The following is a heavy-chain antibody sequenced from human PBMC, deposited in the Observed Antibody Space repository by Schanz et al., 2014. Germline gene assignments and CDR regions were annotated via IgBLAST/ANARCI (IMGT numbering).Heavy chain of an antibody. D-gene: IGHD4-4*01. CDR1: GFTVSSNH. J-gene: IGHJ4*02. Sequence: EVRLVESGGGLVQPGGSLRLSCAVSGFTVSSNHMSWVRQAPGKGLEWVSTIGNLGDTYYPDSGKGRFTVSRDSGQNSLYLQRDSLRAGDTAVYYCARGTDYSLHYWGQGALVTVSS. V-gene: IGHV3-13*01. CDR3: ARGTDYSLHY. CDR2: IGNLGDT.